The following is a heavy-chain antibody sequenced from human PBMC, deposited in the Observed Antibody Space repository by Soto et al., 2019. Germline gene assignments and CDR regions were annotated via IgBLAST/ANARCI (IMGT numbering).Heavy chain of an antibody. V-gene: IGHV1-3*01. Sequence: ASVKVSCKASGYTFTSYAMHWVRQAPGQRLEWMGWINAGNGNTKYSQKFQGRVTITRDTSASTAYMELSSLRAEDTAVYHCVKDFEYDYGYIGLGHWGQGTLVTVSS. CDR3: VKDFEYDYGYIGLGH. J-gene: IGHJ4*02. CDR1: GYTFTSYA. D-gene: IGHD5-18*01. CDR2: INAGNGNT.